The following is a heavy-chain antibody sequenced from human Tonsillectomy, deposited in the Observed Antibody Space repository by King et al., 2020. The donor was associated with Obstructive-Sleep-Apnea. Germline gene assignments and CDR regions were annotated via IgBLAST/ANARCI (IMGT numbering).Heavy chain of an antibody. CDR2: ISFDGSNK. D-gene: IGHD2-2*02. V-gene: IGHV3-30-3*01. Sequence: VQLVESGGGVVQPGRSLRLSCAASGFSFTSYAMHWVRQAPGKGLDWVAGISFDGSNKYYADSVKGRFTISRDNSKNTLYLQMNSLRAEDTAVFYCAREITVAGYTYAFSDGFDIWGQGTMVTVSS. J-gene: IGHJ3*02. CDR3: AREITVAGYTYAFSDGFDI. CDR1: GFSFTSYA.